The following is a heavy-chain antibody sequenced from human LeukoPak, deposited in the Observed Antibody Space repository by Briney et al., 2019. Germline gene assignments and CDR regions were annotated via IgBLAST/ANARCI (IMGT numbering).Heavy chain of an antibody. CDR2: TIPISGTA. J-gene: IGHJ4*02. CDR3: ARPQGDYSNYGTFDY. CDR1: GGTFSDYG. V-gene: IGHV1-69*05. D-gene: IGHD4-11*01. Sequence: ASVKVSCKASGGTFSDYGINWVRQAPGQGLEWMGGTIPISGTANYAQNFQGRVTITTDESTSTAYMELSSLRSEDTAVYFCARPQGDYSNYGTFDYWGQGTLVTVSS.